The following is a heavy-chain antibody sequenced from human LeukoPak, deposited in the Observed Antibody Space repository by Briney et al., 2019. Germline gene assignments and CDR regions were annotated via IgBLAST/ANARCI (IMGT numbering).Heavy chain of an antibody. V-gene: IGHV3-7*01. J-gene: IGHJ4*02. CDR2: IKEDESAK. CDR3: ARDVGGSLDY. D-gene: IGHD1-26*01. CDR1: GFTFSTYW. Sequence: GGSLRLSCAASGFTFSTYWMAWVRQAPGKGLEWVANIKEDESAKHQADSMKGRFTISRDNAQNSVYLQMSSLRGEDTAVYYCARDVGGSLDYWGQGTLVTVSS.